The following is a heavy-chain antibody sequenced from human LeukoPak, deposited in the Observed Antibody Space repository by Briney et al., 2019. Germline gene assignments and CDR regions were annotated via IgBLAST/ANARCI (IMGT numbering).Heavy chain of an antibody. D-gene: IGHD6-13*01. V-gene: IGHV5-51*01. J-gene: IGHJ4*02. Sequence: GESLKISCKGSTYSFTSYWIGWVRQMPGKGLEWMGIIYPGDSDTRYSPSFQGQVTISADKSISTAYLQWSSLKASDTAMYYCARQSRIAADPFDYWGQGTLVTVSS. CDR3: ARQSRIAADPFDY. CDR2: IYPGDSDT. CDR1: TYSFTSYW.